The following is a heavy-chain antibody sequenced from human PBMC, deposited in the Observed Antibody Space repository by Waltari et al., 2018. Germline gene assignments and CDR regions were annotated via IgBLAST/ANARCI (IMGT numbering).Heavy chain of an antibody. V-gene: IGHV3-53*01. Sequence: VHVEESGGGLMQPGGSLRLSCAASGFTVSSFYMAWVRQAPGKGLEWVSLILSGDDTYYADSVKGRFTISRDNSKNMVYLQMNSLRADDTAVYYCARETGVAVAGYGLDIWGQGTTVTVSS. CDR2: ILSGDDT. CDR3: ARETGVAVAGYGLDI. J-gene: IGHJ6*02. D-gene: IGHD2-15*01. CDR1: GFTVSSFY.